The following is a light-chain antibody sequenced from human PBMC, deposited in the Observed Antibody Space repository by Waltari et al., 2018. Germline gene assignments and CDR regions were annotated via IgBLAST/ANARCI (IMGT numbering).Light chain of an antibody. V-gene: IGLV1-40*01. CDR3: QSYDSSLSGSEV. Sequence: QSVLTQPPSVSGAPGQRVTISCTGSSSNIGAGYDVHGYQQLPGTAPKLLISGNSNRPSGVPDRCSGSKSGTSASRAITGLQAEDEADYYCQSYDSSLSGSEVFGGGTKLTVL. CDR1: SSNIGAGYD. J-gene: IGLJ2*01. CDR2: GNS.